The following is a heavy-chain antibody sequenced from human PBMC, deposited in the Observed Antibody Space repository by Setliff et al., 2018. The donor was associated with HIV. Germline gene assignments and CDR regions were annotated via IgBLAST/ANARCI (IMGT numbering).Heavy chain of an antibody. Sequence: SETLSLTCTVSGGSISIISYYWGWIRQPPGKRLEWLGSIYDSGSTSYNPSLSSRLTISVDTSKNQVSLRLRSVTAADTGVYYCARHRDPPGSRWIYYYYYMDLWGEGTTVTVSS. V-gene: IGHV4-39*01. J-gene: IGHJ6*03. CDR2: IYDSGST. CDR3: ARHRDPPGSRWIYYYYYMDL. CDR1: GGSISIISYY. D-gene: IGHD6-13*01.